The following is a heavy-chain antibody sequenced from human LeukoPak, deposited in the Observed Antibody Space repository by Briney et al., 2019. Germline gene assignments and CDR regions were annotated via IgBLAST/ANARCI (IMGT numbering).Heavy chain of an antibody. CDR3: AGPNLAMSDAFDI. V-gene: IGHV1-2*02. Sequence: ASVKVSCKASGYSFTGYYIHWVRQAPGQGLAWMGWINPYSGDTTYAQKFQGRVTMTRDMSTSTVYMELSSLRSEDTAVYYCAGPNLAMSDAFDIWGQGTMVTVSS. J-gene: IGHJ3*02. CDR2: INPYSGDT. CDR1: GYSFTGYY.